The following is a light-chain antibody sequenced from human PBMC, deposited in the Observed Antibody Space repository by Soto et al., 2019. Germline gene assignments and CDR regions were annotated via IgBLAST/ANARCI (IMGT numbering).Light chain of an antibody. CDR2: GAS. CDR1: QSITIY. CDR3: QQRYITTLT. V-gene: IGKV1-39*01. J-gene: IGKJ1*01. Sequence: DIQMTQSPSSLSAYVGYRVNITCRASQSITIYVNWYYQKPGEAPKLLIYGASSLQSGVPSRFSVSGSGTDFTLTISRLKTEDFATYFCQQRYITTLTFCQGTKVDIK.